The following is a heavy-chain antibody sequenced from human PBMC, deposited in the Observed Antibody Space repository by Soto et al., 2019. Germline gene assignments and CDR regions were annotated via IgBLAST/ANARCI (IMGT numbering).Heavy chain of an antibody. D-gene: IGHD3-16*02. CDR3: ARLLVFGRVIGHFDY. Sequence: QLQLQESGPGLVKPSETLSLTCTVSGGSISSSSYYWGWIRQPPGKGLEWIGSIYYSGSTYYNPSLNSRVTISVYTSKNQFSLKLSSVTAADTAVYYCARLLVFGRVIGHFDYWGQGTLVTVSS. V-gene: IGHV4-39*01. CDR1: GGSISSSSYY. J-gene: IGHJ4*02. CDR2: IYYSGST.